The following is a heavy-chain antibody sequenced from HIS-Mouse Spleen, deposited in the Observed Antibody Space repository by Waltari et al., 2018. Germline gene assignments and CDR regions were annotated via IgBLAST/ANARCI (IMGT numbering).Heavy chain of an antibody. CDR2: IYYSGST. CDR1: GGSISSSSHY. D-gene: IGHD6-13*01. J-gene: IGHJ2*01. CDR3: AREIPYSSSWYDWYFDL. Sequence: QLQLQESGPALVKPSETLFLTCTVSGGSISSSSHYWGWIRQPPGKGREWIGSIYYSGSTYYNPSLKSRVTISVDTSKNQFSLKLSSVTAADTAVYYCAREIPYSSSWYDWYFDLWGRGTLVTVSS. V-gene: IGHV4-39*07.